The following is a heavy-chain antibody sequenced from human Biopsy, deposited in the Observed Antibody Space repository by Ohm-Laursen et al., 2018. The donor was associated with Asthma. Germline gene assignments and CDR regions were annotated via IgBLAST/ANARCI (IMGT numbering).Heavy chain of an antibody. V-gene: IGHV4-34*01. CDR3: ASGPEWYGLDV. D-gene: IGHD3-3*01. Sequence: SETLSLTCGVYRGSLRVYAWSWIRQPPGKGLEWIGESNQGGSPTFNPSLKSRVTISRDTSKNQLSLKLRSVTAADTAVYYCASGPEWYGLDVWGQGTTVTVSS. J-gene: IGHJ6*02. CDR1: RGSLRVYA. CDR2: SNQGGSP.